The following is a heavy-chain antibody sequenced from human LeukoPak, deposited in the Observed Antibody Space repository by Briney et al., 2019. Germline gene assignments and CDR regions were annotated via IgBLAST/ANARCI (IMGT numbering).Heavy chain of an antibody. V-gene: IGHV3-49*04. D-gene: IGHD3-10*01. CDR2: IRSKAYGGTT. J-gene: IGHJ4*02. CDR3: TGTRTLWFGEN. Sequence: GGSLRLSCTASGFTFGDYAMSWVRQAPGKGLEWVGFIRSKAYGGTTEYAASVKGRFTISRDDSKSIAYLQMNSLETEDTAVYYCTGTRTLWFGENWGQGTLVTVSS. CDR1: GFTFGDYA.